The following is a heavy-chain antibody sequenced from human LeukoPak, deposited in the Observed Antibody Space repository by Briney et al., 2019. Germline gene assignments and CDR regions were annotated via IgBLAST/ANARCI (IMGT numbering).Heavy chain of an antibody. V-gene: IGHV1-3*01. CDR2: INAGNGNT. J-gene: IGHJ4*02. CDR1: GYTFTSYA. Sequence: GASVKVSCKASGYTFTSYAMHWVRQAPGQRLEWMGWINAGNGNTKYSQKFQGRVTITRDTSASTAYMELSSLRSEDTAVYYRARDLCRSTSCYSFDYWGQGTLVTVSS. D-gene: IGHD2-2*01. CDR3: ARDLCRSTSCYSFDY.